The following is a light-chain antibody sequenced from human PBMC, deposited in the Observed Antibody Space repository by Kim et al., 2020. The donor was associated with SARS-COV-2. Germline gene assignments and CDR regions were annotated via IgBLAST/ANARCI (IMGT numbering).Light chain of an antibody. J-gene: IGLJ3*02. V-gene: IGLV3-21*04. CDR2: YDS. CDR3: QVWDSSSDRV. CDR1: NIGSKS. Sequence: SYELTQPPSVSVAPGKTARITCGGNNIGSKSVHWYQXKPGQAPVLVIYYDSDRPSGIPERFSGSNSGNTATLTISSVEAGDEADYYCQVWDSSSDRVFGGGTQLTVL.